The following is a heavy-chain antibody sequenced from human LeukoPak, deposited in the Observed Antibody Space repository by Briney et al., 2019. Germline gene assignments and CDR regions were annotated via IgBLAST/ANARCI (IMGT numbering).Heavy chain of an antibody. CDR2: ISGSGGST. V-gene: IGHV3-23*01. J-gene: IGHJ4*02. CDR1: GFTFSSYA. Sequence: PGGFLRLSCAASGFTFSSYAMSWVRQAPGKGLEWVSAISGSGGSTYYADSVKGRFTISRDNSKNTLYLQMNSLRAEDTAVYYCAKHWGYMYYFDYWGQGTLVTVSS. D-gene: IGHD7-27*01. CDR3: AKHWGYMYYFDY.